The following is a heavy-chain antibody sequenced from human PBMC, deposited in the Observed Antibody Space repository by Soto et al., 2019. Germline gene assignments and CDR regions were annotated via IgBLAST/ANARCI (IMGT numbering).Heavy chain of an antibody. V-gene: IGHV1-69*04. Sequence: GASVKVSCKASGGTFSSYTISWVRQAPGQGLEWMGRIIPILGIANYAQKFQGRVTITADKSTSTAYMELSSLRSEDTAVYYCARDGRYCSGGSCYSGYFEHWGQGTLVTVTS. CDR2: IIPILGIA. CDR1: GGTFSSYT. CDR3: ARDGRYCSGGSCYSGYFEH. J-gene: IGHJ1*01. D-gene: IGHD2-15*01.